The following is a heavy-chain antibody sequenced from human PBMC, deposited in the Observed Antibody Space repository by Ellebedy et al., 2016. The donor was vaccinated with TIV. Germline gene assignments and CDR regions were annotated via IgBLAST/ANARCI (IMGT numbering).Heavy chain of an antibody. CDR2: IWYDGSNK. D-gene: IGHD5-12*01. CDR1: GFTFRSYG. CDR3: ARSAVPGYESFNWFDP. Sequence: GESLKISCAASGFTFRSYGMHWVRQAPGKGLEWVAVIWYDGSNKYYGDSVKGRFTISRDNAKNSLYLQMNSLTVDDTAVYYCARSAVPGYESFNWFDPWGQGTLVTVSS. V-gene: IGHV3-33*01. J-gene: IGHJ5*02.